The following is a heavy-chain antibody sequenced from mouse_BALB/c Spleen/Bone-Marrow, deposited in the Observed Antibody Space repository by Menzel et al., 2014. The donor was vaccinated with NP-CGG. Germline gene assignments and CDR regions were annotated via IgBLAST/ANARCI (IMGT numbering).Heavy chain of an antibody. CDR1: GISITTGNYR. J-gene: IGHJ4*01. CDR2: XYYSGTS. D-gene: IGHD2-4*01. V-gene: IGHV3-5*02. CDR3: ARDGGLRGYAMDY. Sequence: EVMLVESGPGLVKPSXXXSLTCTVTGISITTGNYRWSWIRQFPGXXXXXXXXXYYSGTSTYNPSLTSRTTITRDTSKNQFFLEMNSLTAEDTATYYCARDGGLRGYAMDYWGQGTSVTVSS.